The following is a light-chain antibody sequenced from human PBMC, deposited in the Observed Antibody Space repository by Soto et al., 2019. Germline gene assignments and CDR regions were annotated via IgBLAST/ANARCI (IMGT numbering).Light chain of an antibody. Sequence: QSALTQPASVSGSPGQSIAISCTGTNSDVGGNNFVSWFQHHPGKAPKILISEVNKRPSGVSNRFSGSKSGNTASLTISGLQAEDEADYYCCAYAETTTDVLFGGGTKVTVL. CDR1: NSDVGGNNF. CDR3: CAYAETTTDVL. V-gene: IGLV2-23*02. CDR2: EVN. J-gene: IGLJ3*02.